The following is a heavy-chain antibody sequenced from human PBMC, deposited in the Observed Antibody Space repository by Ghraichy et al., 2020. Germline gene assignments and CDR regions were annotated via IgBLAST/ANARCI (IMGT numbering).Heavy chain of an antibody. D-gene: IGHD6-13*01. V-gene: IGHV4-59*01. J-gene: IGHJ4*02. CDR1: GGSISNYY. CDR3: ARGHPIAAGVQYFDY. Sequence: SETLSLTCTVSGGSISNYYWSWIRQSPGKGLEWIGYIYYSGSTNYNPSLKSRVTISVDTSKNQFSLKLSSVTAADTAVYYCARGHPIAAGVQYFDYWGQGTLVTVSS. CDR2: IYYSGST.